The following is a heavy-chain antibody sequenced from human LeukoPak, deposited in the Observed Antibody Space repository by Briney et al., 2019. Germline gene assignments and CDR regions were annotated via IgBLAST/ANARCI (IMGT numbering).Heavy chain of an antibody. Sequence: GGSLRLSCAVSGFTISSHGMHWVRQAPGEGLEWVAMISYDGSNKYYVDSVKGRFTISRDNSKNTLYLQMNSLRAEDTAVYYCAKTQDSYYDFWSGYSTRFDYWGQGTLVTVSS. V-gene: IGHV3-30*18. CDR2: ISYDGSNK. CDR1: GFTISSHG. J-gene: IGHJ4*02. CDR3: AKTQDSYYDFWSGYSTRFDY. D-gene: IGHD3-3*01.